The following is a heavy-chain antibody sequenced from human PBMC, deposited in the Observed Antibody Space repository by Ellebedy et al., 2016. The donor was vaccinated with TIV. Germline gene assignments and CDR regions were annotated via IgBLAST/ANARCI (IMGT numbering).Heavy chain of an antibody. CDR2: IVVDSGNT. D-gene: IGHD6-6*01. CDR1: GFTFTSSA. J-gene: IGHJ3*02. Sequence: ASVKVSCKASGFTFTSSAVQWVRQARGQRLEWIGWIVVDSGNTNYAQKFQERVTITRDMSTSTAYMELSSLRSEDTAVYYCATEYSSPSQGDDAFDIWGQGTMVTVSS. V-gene: IGHV1-58*01. CDR3: ATEYSSPSQGDDAFDI.